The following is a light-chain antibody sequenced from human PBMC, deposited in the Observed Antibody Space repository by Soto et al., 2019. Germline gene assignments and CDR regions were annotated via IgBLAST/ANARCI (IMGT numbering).Light chain of an antibody. J-gene: IGKJ1*01. CDR3: QQYNNWPRT. Sequence: EIVLAQSPGTLSLSPGERATLSCRASQRVSNTYLAWYQQKPGQAPRLLIYGVSSRATGIPDRFSGSGSGTEFTLTISSLQSEDFAVYYCQQYNNWPRTFGQGTKVDIK. CDR1: QRVSNTY. CDR2: GVS. V-gene: IGKV3-20*01.